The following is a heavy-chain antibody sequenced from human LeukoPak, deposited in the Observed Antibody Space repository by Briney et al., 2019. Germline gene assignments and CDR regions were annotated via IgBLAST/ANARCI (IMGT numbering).Heavy chain of an antibody. V-gene: IGHV1-2*04. CDR3: ARDGSSGWSHSRYNGMDV. CDR1: GYTFTGYY. Sequence: ASVKVSCKASGYTFTGYYMHWVRQAPGQGLEWMGWINPNSGGTNYAQKFQGWVTMTGDTSITTAYMDLSRLRSDDTAVYYCARDGSSGWSHSRYNGMDVWGQGTTVTVSS. D-gene: IGHD6-13*01. CDR2: INPNSGGT. J-gene: IGHJ6*02.